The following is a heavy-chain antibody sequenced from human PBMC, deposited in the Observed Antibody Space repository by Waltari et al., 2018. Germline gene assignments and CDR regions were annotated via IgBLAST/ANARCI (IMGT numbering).Heavy chain of an antibody. CDR2: IRYDGSNK. D-gene: IGHD6-13*01. Sequence: QVQLVESGGGVVQPGGSLRLSCAASGFTFSSYGMHWVRQAPGKGLEWVAFIRYDGSNKYYADSVKGRFTISRDNSKNTLYLQMNSLRAEDTAVYYCAKANGYSVSNAFDIWGQGTMVTVSS. J-gene: IGHJ3*02. CDR3: AKANGYSVSNAFDI. CDR1: GFTFSSYG. V-gene: IGHV3-30*02.